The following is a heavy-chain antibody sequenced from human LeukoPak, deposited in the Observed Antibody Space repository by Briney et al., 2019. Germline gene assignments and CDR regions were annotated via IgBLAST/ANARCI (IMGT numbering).Heavy chain of an antibody. V-gene: IGHV3-7*01. Sequence: GGSLRLSCAASGFTFSSYWMSWVRQAPGKGLEWVANIKQDGSEKYYVDSVKGRFTISRDNAKNSLYLQMNSLRAEDTAVYYCARDHRNYDFWSGYNAFDIWGQGTMVTVSS. D-gene: IGHD3-3*01. J-gene: IGHJ3*02. CDR1: GFTFSSYW. CDR2: IKQDGSEK. CDR3: ARDHRNYDFWSGYNAFDI.